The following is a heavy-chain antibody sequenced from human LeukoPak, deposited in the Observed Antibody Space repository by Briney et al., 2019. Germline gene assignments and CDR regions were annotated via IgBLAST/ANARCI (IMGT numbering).Heavy chain of an antibody. CDR1: GGTFSSYA. D-gene: IGHD4-11*01. CDR3: ARDDYSNYGGDGEDHYYYYGMDV. CDR2: IIPIFGTA. V-gene: IGHV1-69*13. Sequence: SVKVSCKASGGTFSSYAISWVRQAPGQGLEWMGGIIPIFGTANYAQKFQGRVTITADESTSTAYMELSSLRSEDTAVYYCARDDYSNYGGDGEDHYYYYGMDVWGQGTTVTVSS. J-gene: IGHJ6*02.